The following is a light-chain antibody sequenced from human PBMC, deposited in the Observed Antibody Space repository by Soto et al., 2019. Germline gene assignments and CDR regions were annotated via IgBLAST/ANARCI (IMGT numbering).Light chain of an antibody. CDR1: QSVSSS. Sequence: IVLTQSPATLSLSPGGAATLACRASQSVSSSLAWYQQKPGQAPRLIISDTSNRATGIPARFSGSGSGTDFTLTISSLEPEDVAVYYCQQRSNWRITLGQGTRLEIK. J-gene: IGKJ5*01. V-gene: IGKV3-11*01. CDR3: QQRSNWRIT. CDR2: DTS.